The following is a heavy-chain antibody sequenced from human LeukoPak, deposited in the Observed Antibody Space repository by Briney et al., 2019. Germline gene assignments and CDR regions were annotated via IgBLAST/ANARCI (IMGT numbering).Heavy chain of an antibody. J-gene: IGHJ4*02. V-gene: IGHV3-33*01. D-gene: IGHD6-13*01. CDR3: ARRAATGSNALDY. CDR2: IWYDGSNK. Sequence: GGSLRLSRAASGFTFNSYDMHWVRQAPGKGLEWVALIWYDGSNKYYADSVKGRFTISRDNSKNTLSLQMNSLRAEDTAVYYCARRAATGSNALDYWGQGTLVTVSS. CDR1: GFTFNSYD.